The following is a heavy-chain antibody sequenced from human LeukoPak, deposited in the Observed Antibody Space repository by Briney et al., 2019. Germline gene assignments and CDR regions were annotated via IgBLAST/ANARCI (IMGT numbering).Heavy chain of an antibody. Sequence: ASVKVSCKASGYTFTRYAMHWVRQAPGQRLEWMGWINAGNGNTKYSQKFQGRVTITRDTSASTAYMELRSLRSDDTAVYYCARDPNSYGTDYWGQGTLVTVSS. CDR3: ARDPNSYGTDY. CDR2: INAGNGNT. J-gene: IGHJ4*02. CDR1: GYTFTRYA. V-gene: IGHV1-3*01. D-gene: IGHD5-18*01.